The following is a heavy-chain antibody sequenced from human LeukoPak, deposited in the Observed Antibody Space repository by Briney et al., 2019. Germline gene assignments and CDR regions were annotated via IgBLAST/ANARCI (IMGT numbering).Heavy chain of an antibody. D-gene: IGHD6-13*01. CDR3: ARDPAATPLDY. CDR2: ITTSSDYK. V-gene: IGHV3-21*01. Sequence: PGGFLRLSCAASRFTFSAYTMSWVRRAPGKGLEWVSSITTSSDYKYYADSLRGRLTISRDNAKNSLFLQMNSLRGDDTAVYYCARDPAATPLDYWGQGILVTVSS. J-gene: IGHJ4*02. CDR1: RFTFSAYT.